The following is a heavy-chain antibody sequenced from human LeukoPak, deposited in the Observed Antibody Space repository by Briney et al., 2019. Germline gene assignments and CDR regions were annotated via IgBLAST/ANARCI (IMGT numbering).Heavy chain of an antibody. V-gene: IGHV3-9*01. Sequence: PGGSLRLSCAASGFTFDDYAMHWVRQAPGKGLEWVSGISWNSGSIGYADSVKGRFTISRDNAKNSLYLQMNSLRAEDTALYYCAKAVEWELKDNAFDIWGQGTVVTVSS. D-gene: IGHD1-7*01. J-gene: IGHJ3*02. CDR3: AKAVEWELKDNAFDI. CDR1: GFTFDDYA. CDR2: ISWNSGSI.